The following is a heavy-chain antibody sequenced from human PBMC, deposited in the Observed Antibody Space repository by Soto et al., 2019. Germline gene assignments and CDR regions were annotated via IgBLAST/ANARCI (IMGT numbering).Heavy chain of an antibody. D-gene: IGHD3-22*01. Sequence: SETLSLTCTVSGGSISSSSYYWGWIRQPPGKGLEWIGSIYYSGSTYYNPSLKSRVTISVDTSKNQFSLKLSSVTVADTAVYYCARRIYYDSSAYLSPWGQGTLVTVSS. CDR3: ARRIYYDSSAYLSP. J-gene: IGHJ5*02. CDR2: IYYSGST. V-gene: IGHV4-39*01. CDR1: GGSISSSSYY.